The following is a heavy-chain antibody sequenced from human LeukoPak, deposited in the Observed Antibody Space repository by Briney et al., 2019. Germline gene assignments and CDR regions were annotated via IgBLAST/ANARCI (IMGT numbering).Heavy chain of an antibody. Sequence: GGSLRLSYAASGFTFSSYAMSWVRQAPGKGLEWVSAISAGGSTYYADSVKGRFTISRDNSKNTLYLQMNSLRAEDTGVYYCAKRGQYYYDSSGYYYQDWGQGTLVTVSS. J-gene: IGHJ4*02. CDR1: GFTFSSYA. CDR2: ISAGGST. CDR3: AKRGQYYYDSSGYYYQD. V-gene: IGHV3-23*01. D-gene: IGHD3-22*01.